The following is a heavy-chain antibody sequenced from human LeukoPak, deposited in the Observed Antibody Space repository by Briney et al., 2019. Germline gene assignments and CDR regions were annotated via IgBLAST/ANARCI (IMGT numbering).Heavy chain of an antibody. CDR3: ARQRLTGNQGRGWFDP. J-gene: IGHJ5*02. D-gene: IGHD7-27*01. V-gene: IGHV4-39*01. CDR2: MYYSGGT. Sequence: SETLSLTCTVSGGSITTSNYYWGWIRQPPGKGLEWIGSMYYSGGTNYNPSLKSRVTTSVDTSKNQFSLKLSSVTAADTAVYYCARQRLTGNQGRGWFDPWGQGTLVTVSS. CDR1: GGSITTSNYY.